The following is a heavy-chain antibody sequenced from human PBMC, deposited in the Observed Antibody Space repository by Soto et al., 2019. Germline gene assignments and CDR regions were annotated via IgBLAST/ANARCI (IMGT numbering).Heavy chain of an antibody. CDR2: TYYRSKWYN. V-gene: IGHV6-1*01. Sequence: SQTLSLTCAISGDSVSSNSAAWNWIRQSPSRGLEWLGRTYYRSKWYNDYAVSVKSRITINPDTSKNQFSLQLNSVTPEDTAVYYCARGRADYGFWSGLVLEPSYYYYGMDVWGQGTTVTVSS. D-gene: IGHD3-3*01. CDR1: GDSVSSNSAA. J-gene: IGHJ6*02. CDR3: ARGRADYGFWSGLVLEPSYYYYGMDV.